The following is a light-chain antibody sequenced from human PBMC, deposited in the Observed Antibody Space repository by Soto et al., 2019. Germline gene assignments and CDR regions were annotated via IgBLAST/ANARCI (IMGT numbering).Light chain of an antibody. CDR3: QQYHSDPIT. J-gene: IGKJ5*01. CDR2: WAS. Sequence: DIVMTQSPDSLALSLGEMATINCKSSHSVLSSSDNQNYLAWFQQKPGQPPKLIMYWASTRKSGVPDRFSGGGSGTDFTLTISSLQAEDVAVYYCQQYHSDPITFGQGTRLEIK. V-gene: IGKV4-1*01. CDR1: HSVLSSSDNQNY.